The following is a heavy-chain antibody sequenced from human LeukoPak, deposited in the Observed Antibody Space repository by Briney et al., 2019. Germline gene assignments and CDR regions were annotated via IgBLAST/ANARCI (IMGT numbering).Heavy chain of an antibody. CDR2: ISSSSSYV. Sequence: PGGSLRLSCAAAGFTFSSYTMIWVSQAPGKGLDWVSSISSSSSYVYYADSLKGRFTISRDNAKNSLYLQMTSLRAEDTAVYYCATQNWFDPWGQGTLVTVSS. CDR3: ATQNWFDP. V-gene: IGHV3-21*01. CDR1: GFTFSSYT. J-gene: IGHJ5*02.